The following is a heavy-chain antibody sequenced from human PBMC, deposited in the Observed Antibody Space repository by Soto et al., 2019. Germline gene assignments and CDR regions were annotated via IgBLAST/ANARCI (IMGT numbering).Heavy chain of an antibody. CDR1: GFTFSSYD. V-gene: IGHV3-48*03. D-gene: IGHD6-13*01. CDR3: ARTRYSNRGCFDP. CDR2: ITSSGSLI. Sequence: EVQLVESGGGLVQPGGSLRLSCAASGFTFSSYDMNWVRQAPGKGLEWVSYITSSGSLIYYADSVRGRFTVSRDNDKNSLYLQMNSLRAEDTGDYYCARTRYSNRGCFDPWGQGTLVTVSS. J-gene: IGHJ5*02.